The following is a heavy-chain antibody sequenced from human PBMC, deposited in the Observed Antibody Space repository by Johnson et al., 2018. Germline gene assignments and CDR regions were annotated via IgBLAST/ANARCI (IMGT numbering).Heavy chain of an antibody. Sequence: QVQLQESGPGLVKPSETLSLTCTVSGGSISSYYWSWIRQPPGKGLEWIGYIYYSGSTNYNPSLKSRVTISVDTSKNQFSLKLRSVTAADTAVFYCARAREEWLDTYYYYYMDVWGKGTTVTVSS. J-gene: IGHJ6*03. V-gene: IGHV4-59*01. CDR1: GGSISSYY. CDR2: IYYSGST. CDR3: ARAREEWLDTYYYYYMDV. D-gene: IGHD6-19*01.